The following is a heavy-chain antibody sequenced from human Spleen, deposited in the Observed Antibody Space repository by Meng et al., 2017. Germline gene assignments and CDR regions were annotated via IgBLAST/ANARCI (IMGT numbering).Heavy chain of an antibody. CDR3: ARDEDISAAGKLFGDY. Sequence: QVQLVQSGAEVKKPGSSVKVSCKASGGTFSSYAISWVRQAPGQGLEWMGGINPKSGDTHYAQRFQGRVTMTGDTSISTAYMELSGLRSDDTAMYYCARDEDISAAGKLFGDYWGQGTLVTVSS. J-gene: IGHJ4*02. CDR1: GGTFSSYA. D-gene: IGHD6-13*01. V-gene: IGHV1-2*02. CDR2: INPKSGDT.